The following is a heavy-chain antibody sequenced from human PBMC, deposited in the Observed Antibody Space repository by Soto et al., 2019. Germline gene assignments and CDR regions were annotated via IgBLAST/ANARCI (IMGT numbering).Heavy chain of an antibody. Sequence: PGGSLRLSCAASGFTFSSYWMHWVRQAPGKGLVWVSRINSDGSSTNYADSVKGRFTISRDNAKNTLYLQMNNLRAEDTAVYYCVRDQHSGYDRAFDYWGQGTLVTVS. CDR1: GFTFSSYW. CDR3: VRDQHSGYDRAFDY. CDR2: INSDGSST. J-gene: IGHJ4*02. D-gene: IGHD5-12*01. V-gene: IGHV3-74*01.